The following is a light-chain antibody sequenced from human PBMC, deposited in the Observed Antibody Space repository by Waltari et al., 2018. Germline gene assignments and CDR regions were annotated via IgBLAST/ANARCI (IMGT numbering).Light chain of an antibody. V-gene: IGKV1-39*01. J-gene: IGKJ4*01. CDR2: AAA. CDR1: QSISTY. CDR3: QQSYSAPLT. Sequence: DIQMTQSPSSLSASVGDRVTITCRASQSISTYLNWYQQKPGQAPKLLIYAAASLQSGVPSNFSGRGSGTDFTLTISSLQPEDFATYYCQQSYSAPLTFGGGTKVEIK.